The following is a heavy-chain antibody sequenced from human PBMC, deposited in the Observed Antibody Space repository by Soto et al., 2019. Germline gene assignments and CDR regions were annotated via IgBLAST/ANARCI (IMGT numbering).Heavy chain of an antibody. CDR1: VYTDTCYA. Sequence: EASLKVSYQGSVYTDTCYAIRGARQSSGQGLEWMGWISAYNGNTNYAQKLQGRVTMTTDTSTSTAYMELRSLRSDDTAVYYCVVAAQPYYFDYWGQGTLVTVSS. J-gene: IGHJ4*02. CDR3: VVAAQPYYFDY. D-gene: IGHD2-15*01. CDR2: ISAYNGNT. V-gene: IGHV1-18*01.